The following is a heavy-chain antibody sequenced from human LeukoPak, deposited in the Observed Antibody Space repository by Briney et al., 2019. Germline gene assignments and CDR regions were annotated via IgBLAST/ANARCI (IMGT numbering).Heavy chain of an antibody. J-gene: IGHJ4*02. CDR3: ARAGFSPWGY. Sequence: GGSLRLSCAASGFTFSSYEMNWVRQAPGKGLEWVSYISSSGSTIYYADSVKGRFTISRDNAKNSLYLQMNNLRAEDTAVYYCARAGFSPWGYWGQGTLVTVSS. CDR2: ISSSGSTI. V-gene: IGHV3-48*03. CDR1: GFTFSSYE. D-gene: IGHD3-16*01.